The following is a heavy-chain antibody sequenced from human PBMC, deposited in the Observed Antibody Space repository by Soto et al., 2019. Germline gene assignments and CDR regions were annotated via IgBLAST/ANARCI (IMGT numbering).Heavy chain of an antibody. CDR2: IIPILGIA. V-gene: IGHV1-69*08. D-gene: IGHD5-12*01. J-gene: IGHJ6*02. CDR1: GGTFSSYT. CDR3: ARDEGDGYNLCYYYYGMDV. Sequence: QVQLVQSGAEVKKPGSSVKVSCKASGGTFSSYTISWVRQAPGQGLEWMGRIIPILGIANYAQKFQGRVTITADKFTSTAYMELSSLRSEDTAVYYCARDEGDGYNLCYYYYGMDVWGQGTTVTVSS.